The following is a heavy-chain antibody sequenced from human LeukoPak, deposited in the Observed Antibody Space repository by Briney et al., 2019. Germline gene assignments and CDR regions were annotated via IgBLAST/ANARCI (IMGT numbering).Heavy chain of an antibody. V-gene: IGHV4-34*01. J-gene: IGHJ4*02. CDR2: INHSGST. D-gene: IGHD2/OR15-2a*01. Sequence: SETLSLTCAVYGGSFSGYYWSWIRQPPGKGLEWIGEINHSGSTNYNPSLKSRVTISVDTSKNQFSLKLSSVTAADTAVYYCTRGRRDTFKPYDYWGQGTLVTVSS. CDR3: TRGRRDTFKPYDY. CDR1: GGSFSGYY.